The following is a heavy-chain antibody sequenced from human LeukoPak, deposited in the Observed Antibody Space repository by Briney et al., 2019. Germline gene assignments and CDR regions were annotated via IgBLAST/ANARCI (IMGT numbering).Heavy chain of an antibody. V-gene: IGHV3-23*01. CDR1: GFTFSSYA. D-gene: IGHD2-15*01. Sequence: PGGSLRLSCAASGFTFSSYAMSWVRQAPGKGLEWVSAISGSGGSTYYADSVKGRFTISRDNSKNTLYLQMNSLRAEDTAVYYCAKDLSLIYCSGGSCYSRAQQGFDPCGQGTLVTVSS. CDR3: AKDLSLIYCSGGSCYSRAQQGFDP. J-gene: IGHJ5*02. CDR2: ISGSGGST.